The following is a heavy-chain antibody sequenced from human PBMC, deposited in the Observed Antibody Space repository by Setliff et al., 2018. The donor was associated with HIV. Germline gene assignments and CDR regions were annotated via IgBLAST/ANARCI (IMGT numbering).Heavy chain of an antibody. V-gene: IGHV4-4*09. CDR1: GGSISSYY. CDR2: IYTTGST. D-gene: IGHD6-19*01. J-gene: IGHJ4*02. CDR3: ARSPRIGVAGEFEY. Sequence: SETLSLTCTVSGGSISSYYWSWVRQPPGKGLEWIGYIYTTGSTNYNPSLNSRVTISVDTSKNQFSLKVNSVTAADTAVYYCARSPRIGVAGEFEYWGQGTLVTVSS.